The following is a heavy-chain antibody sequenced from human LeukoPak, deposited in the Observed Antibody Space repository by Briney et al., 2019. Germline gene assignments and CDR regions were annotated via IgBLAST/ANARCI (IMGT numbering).Heavy chain of an antibody. CDR2: ISGSGGGT. Sequence: GGSLRLSCAASGFTFSSYAMSWVRQAPGKGLEWVSVISGSGGGTYYADSVKGRFTISRDNSKNSLFLQMNNLRAEDTAVYYCSKRGAYYFDYWGQGTLVTVSS. CDR1: GFTFSSYA. V-gene: IGHV3-23*01. J-gene: IGHJ4*02. CDR3: SKRGAYYFDY. D-gene: IGHD1-26*01.